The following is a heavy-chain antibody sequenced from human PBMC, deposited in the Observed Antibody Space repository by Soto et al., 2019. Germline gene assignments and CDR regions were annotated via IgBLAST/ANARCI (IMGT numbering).Heavy chain of an antibody. CDR3: ARDLVGATTEYFQH. CDR2: ISYDRRNK. V-gene: IGHV3-30*03. D-gene: IGHD1-26*01. J-gene: IGHJ1*01. CDR1: GFTFSSYA. Sequence: GGSLRLSCAASGFTFSSYAMSWVRQAPGKGLEWVAVISYDRRNKYYADSVKGRFTISRDNSKNTLYLQMNSLRAEDTAVYYCARDLVGATTEYFQHWGQGTLVTVSS.